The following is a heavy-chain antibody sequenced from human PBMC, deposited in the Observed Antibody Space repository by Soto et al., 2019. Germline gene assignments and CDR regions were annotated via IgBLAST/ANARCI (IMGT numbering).Heavy chain of an antibody. CDR2: IIPIFGTA. V-gene: IGHV1-69*01. Sequence: QVQLVQSGAEVKKPGSSVKVSCKASGGTFSSYAISWVRQAPGQGLEWMGGIIPIFGTANYAQKFQGRVTITADESTSTADMELSSLRSEETAVYYCARVPSARLNYYYGMDVWGQGTTVTVSS. J-gene: IGHJ6*02. CDR1: GGTFSSYA. CDR3: ARVPSARLNYYYGMDV.